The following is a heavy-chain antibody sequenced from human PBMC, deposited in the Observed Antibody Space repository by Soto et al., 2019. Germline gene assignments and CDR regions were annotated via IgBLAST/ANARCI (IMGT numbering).Heavy chain of an antibody. Sequence: QVQLVQSGAEVKKPGASVKVSCKASGYTFTSYYMHWVRQAPGQGLEWMGIINPSGGSTSYAQKFQGRVTMTRDTSTSTVYMALSSLRSEDTAVYYCARAALYGGNVNWFDPWGQGTLVTVSS. CDR1: GYTFTSYY. CDR2: INPSGGST. D-gene: IGHD2-15*01. V-gene: IGHV1-46*01. CDR3: ARAALYGGNVNWFDP. J-gene: IGHJ5*02.